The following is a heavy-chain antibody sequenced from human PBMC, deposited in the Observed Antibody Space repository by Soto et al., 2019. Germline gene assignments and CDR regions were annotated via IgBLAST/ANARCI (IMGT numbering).Heavy chain of an antibody. V-gene: IGHV4-59*01. J-gene: IGHJ4*02. CDR1: GGSISSYF. D-gene: IGHD2-21*02. CDR3: ARVGYCGGDCSFPDY. CDR2: FYYSGST. Sequence: SETLSLTCPVSGGSISSYFWRWIRQPPGKGLEWIGYFYYSGSTNYNPSLKSRVTISVDTSKNQFSLKLSSVTAADTAVYYCARVGYCGGDCSFPDYWGQGTLVTVSS.